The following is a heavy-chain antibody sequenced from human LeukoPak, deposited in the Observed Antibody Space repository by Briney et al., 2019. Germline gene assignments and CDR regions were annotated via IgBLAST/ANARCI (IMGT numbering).Heavy chain of an antibody. CDR2: IYYSGST. V-gene: IGHV4-59*01. Sequence: PSETLSLTRTVSGGSISSNYWSWIRQPPAKGLAWIGYIYYSGSTNYNPSLKSRVTISVDTSNNQVSLKLSSPTTADTAVYYCARDSSGYRRGSFDYWGQGTLVTVSS. CDR3: ARDSSGYRRGSFDY. CDR1: GGSISSNY. D-gene: IGHD3-22*01. J-gene: IGHJ4*02.